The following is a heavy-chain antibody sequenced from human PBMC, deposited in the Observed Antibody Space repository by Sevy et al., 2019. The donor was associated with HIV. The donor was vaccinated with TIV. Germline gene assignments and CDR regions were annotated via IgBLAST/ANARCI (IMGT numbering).Heavy chain of an antibody. CDR1: GYTFSSYG. CDR2: LSADNGNT. V-gene: IGHV1-18*04. Sequence: ASVKVSCKASGYTFSSYGISWVRQAPGQGLEWMGWLSADNGNTNHAQKLQDRVTMTTDTSTSTAYMELRSLRSDDTAVYYCARQWPVHYAMDVWCQGTTVTVSS. J-gene: IGHJ6*02. CDR3: ARQWPVHYAMDV. D-gene: IGHD6-19*01.